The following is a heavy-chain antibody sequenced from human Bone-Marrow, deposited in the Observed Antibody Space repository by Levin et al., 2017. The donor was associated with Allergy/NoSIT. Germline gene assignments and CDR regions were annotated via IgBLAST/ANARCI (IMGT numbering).Heavy chain of an antibody. Sequence: ASVKVSCKASGYTFTSYDINWVRQATGQGLEWMGWMNPNSGNTGYAQKFQGRVTMTRNTSISTAYMELSSLRSEDTAVYYCARASTQTGYDFWSGYPYAFDIWGQGTMVTVSS. CDR3: ARASTQTGYDFWSGYPYAFDI. V-gene: IGHV1-8*01. D-gene: IGHD3-3*01. CDR2: MNPNSGNT. J-gene: IGHJ3*02. CDR1: GYTFTSYD.